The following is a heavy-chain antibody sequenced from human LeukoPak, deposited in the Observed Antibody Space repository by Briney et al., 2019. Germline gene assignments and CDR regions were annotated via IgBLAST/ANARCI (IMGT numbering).Heavy chain of an antibody. CDR3: ARVHDSSSTSCYRGDAFDI. CDR2: IYTSGST. J-gene: IGHJ3*02. V-gene: IGHV4-4*07. CDR1: GGSISSYY. Sequence: SETLSLTCTVSGGSISSYYWSWIRQPAGKGLEWIGRIYTSGSTNYNPSLKSRVTMSVDTSKNQFSLKLSSVTAADTAVYYCARVHDSSSTSCYRGDAFDIWGQGTMVTVSS. D-gene: IGHD2-2*01.